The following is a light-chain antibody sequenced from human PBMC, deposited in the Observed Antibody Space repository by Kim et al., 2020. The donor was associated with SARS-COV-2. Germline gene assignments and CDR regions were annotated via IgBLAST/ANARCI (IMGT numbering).Light chain of an antibody. CDR3: NSRDSSGNPNWV. CDR1: SLRKYY. J-gene: IGLJ3*02. V-gene: IGLV3-19*01. CDR2: GKD. Sequence: LGQTARITCQGDSLRKYYASWYQKKAGQAPLLVIYGKDNRPSGIPDRFSGSNSGDTASLTISGARAEDEADYYCNSRDSSGNPNWVFGGGTKLTVL.